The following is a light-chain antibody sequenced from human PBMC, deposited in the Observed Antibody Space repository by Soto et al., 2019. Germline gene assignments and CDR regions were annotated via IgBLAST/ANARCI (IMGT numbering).Light chain of an antibody. J-gene: IGKJ2*01. CDR1: QSVSSN. CDR3: QQYNNWPYT. Sequence: EIVMTQSPDTLSVSPGERATLSCSASQSVSSNLAWYQQKPGQAPRLLIYGASTRATGIPARFSGSGSGTEFTLTISSLQSEDFAVYYCQQYNNWPYTFGQGTKLEIK. V-gene: IGKV3-15*01. CDR2: GAS.